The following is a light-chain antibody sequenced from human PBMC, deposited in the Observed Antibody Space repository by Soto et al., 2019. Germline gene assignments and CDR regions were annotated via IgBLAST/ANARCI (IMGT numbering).Light chain of an antibody. V-gene: IGKV1-5*03. CDR3: QQYNTFPFT. CDR1: QSISSW. J-gene: IGKJ3*01. CDR2: KAS. Sequence: DIQMTQSPSALSASVGDRVTITCRASQSISSWLAWYQQKPGKAPNLLISKASSLESGVPSRFSGSGSGTEFTLTISSLQPDDFATYYCQQYNTFPFTFGPGTKVAIK.